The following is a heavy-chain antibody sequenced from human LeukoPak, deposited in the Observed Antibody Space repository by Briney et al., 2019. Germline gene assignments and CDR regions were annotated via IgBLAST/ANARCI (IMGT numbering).Heavy chain of an antibody. Sequence: ASVKVSCKASGYTFTSYYMHWVRQAPGQGLEWMGITNPSGGSTSYAQKFQGRVTMTRDTSTSTVYMELSSLRSEDTAVYYCANQLGYCSSTSCFLDYWGQGTLVTVSS. CDR1: GYTFTSYY. J-gene: IGHJ4*02. CDR2: TNPSGGST. D-gene: IGHD2-2*01. CDR3: ANQLGYCSSTSCFLDY. V-gene: IGHV1-46*01.